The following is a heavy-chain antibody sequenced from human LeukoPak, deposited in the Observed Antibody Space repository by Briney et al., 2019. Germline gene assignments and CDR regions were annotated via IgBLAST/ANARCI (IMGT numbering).Heavy chain of an antibody. CDR2: IRQDGSDK. Sequence: GGSLRLSCAASGFTFSTYWMSWVRQAPGKGLEWVANIRQDGSDKYYVDSVKGRFTISRDNAKNSLYLQMNSLRAEDTALYYCAKDIEQWLVRYYFDYWGQGTLVTVSS. V-gene: IGHV3-7*03. CDR1: GFTFSTYW. CDR3: AKDIEQWLVRYYFDY. D-gene: IGHD6-19*01. J-gene: IGHJ4*02.